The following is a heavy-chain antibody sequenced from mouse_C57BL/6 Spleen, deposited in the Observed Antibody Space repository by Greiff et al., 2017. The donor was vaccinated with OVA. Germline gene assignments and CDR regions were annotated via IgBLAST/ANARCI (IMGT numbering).Heavy chain of an antibody. J-gene: IGHJ4*01. D-gene: IGHD2-10*02. V-gene: IGHV1-43*01. CDR2: INPSTGGT. CDR1: GYSFTGYY. CDR3: ARAYGNYDYAMDY. Sequence: EVKLVESGPELVKPGASVKISCKASGYSFTGYYMHWVKQSSEKSLEWIGEINPSTGGTSYNQKFKGKATLTVDKSSSTAYMQLKSLTSEDSAVYYCARAYGNYDYAMDYWGQGTSVTVSS.